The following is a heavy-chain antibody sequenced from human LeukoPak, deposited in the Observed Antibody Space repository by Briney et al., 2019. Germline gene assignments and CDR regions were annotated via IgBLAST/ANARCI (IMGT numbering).Heavy chain of an antibody. CDR1: GYTFTSYD. Sequence: ASVKVSCKASGYTFTSYDINWVRQATGQGLEWMGWMNPNSGNTGYAQKFQGRVTMTRNTSISTAYMEQSSLRSEDTAVYYCARVGYSSGWYGYYYYYMDVWGKGTTVTVSS. CDR3: ARVGYSSGWYGYYYYYMDV. J-gene: IGHJ6*03. V-gene: IGHV1-8*01. CDR2: MNPNSGNT. D-gene: IGHD6-19*01.